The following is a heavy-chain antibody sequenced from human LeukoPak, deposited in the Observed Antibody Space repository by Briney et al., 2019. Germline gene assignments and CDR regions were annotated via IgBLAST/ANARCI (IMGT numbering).Heavy chain of an antibody. CDR2: ISSSSYI. J-gene: IGHJ4*02. D-gene: IGHD1-1*01. V-gene: IGHV3-21*01. CDR3: AREVRSWNDRALGY. CDR1: GFTFSSYS. Sequence: PGGSLRLSCAASGFTFSSYSMNWVRQAPGKGLEWVSSISSSSYIYYADSVKGRFTISRDNAKNSLYLQMNSLSGEDTAVYSCAREVRSWNDRALGYWGQGTLVTVSS.